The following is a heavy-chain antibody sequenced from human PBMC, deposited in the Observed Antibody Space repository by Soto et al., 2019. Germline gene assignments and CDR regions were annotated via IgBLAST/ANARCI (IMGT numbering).Heavy chain of an antibody. CDR1: GGSISSGGYY. V-gene: IGHV4-31*03. CDR3: TYYYYGMDV. Sequence: SATLCLTCTVSGGSISSGGYYWSWIRQHPGKGLEWIGYIYYSGSTYYNPSRKSRVTISVDTSKKQLSLKLSSVTAADTAVYYCTYYYYGMDVGGQGTTVT. CDR2: IYYSGST. J-gene: IGHJ6*02.